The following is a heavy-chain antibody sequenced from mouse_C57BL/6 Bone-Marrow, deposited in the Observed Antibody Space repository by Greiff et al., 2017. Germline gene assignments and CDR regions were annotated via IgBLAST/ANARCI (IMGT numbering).Heavy chain of an antibody. Sequence: QVQLQQPGAELVKPGAPVKMSCKASGYTFTSYWITWVKQRPGQGLEWIGDIYPGSGSTNYNEKFKSKATLTVDTSSSTAYMQLISLTSEDSAVYYCARYSNGSYYAMDYWGQGTSVTVSS. J-gene: IGHJ4*01. CDR1: GYTFTSYW. V-gene: IGHV1-55*01. CDR2: IYPGSGST. D-gene: IGHD2-5*01. CDR3: ARYSNGSYYAMDY.